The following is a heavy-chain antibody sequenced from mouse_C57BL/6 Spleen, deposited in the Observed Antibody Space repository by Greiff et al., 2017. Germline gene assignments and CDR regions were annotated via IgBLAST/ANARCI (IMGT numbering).Heavy chain of an antibody. J-gene: IGHJ4*01. Sequence: VQLKQSGGGLVQPGGSLKLSCAASGFTFSDYYMYWVRQTPEKRLEWVAYISNGGGSTYYPDTVKGRFTISRDNAKNTLYLQMSRLKSEDTAMYYCARPLDGSSYDYAMDYWGQGTSVTVSS. CDR2: ISNGGGST. CDR1: GFTFSDYY. D-gene: IGHD1-1*01. CDR3: ARPLDGSSYDYAMDY. V-gene: IGHV5-12*01.